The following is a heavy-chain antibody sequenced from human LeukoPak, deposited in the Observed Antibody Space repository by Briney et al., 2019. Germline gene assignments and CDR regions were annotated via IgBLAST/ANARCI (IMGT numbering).Heavy chain of an antibody. CDR3: ARAPCYYDSSGYYAFDI. CDR2: ISAYNGNT. D-gene: IGHD3-22*01. CDR1: GYTFTSYG. V-gene: IGHV1-18*01. J-gene: IGHJ3*02. Sequence: GASVKVSCKASGYTFTSYGISWVRQAPGQGLEWMGWISAYNGNTNYAQKLQGRVTMTTDTSTSTAYMELRSLRSDDTAVYYCARAPCYYDSSGYYAFDIWGQGTMVTVSS.